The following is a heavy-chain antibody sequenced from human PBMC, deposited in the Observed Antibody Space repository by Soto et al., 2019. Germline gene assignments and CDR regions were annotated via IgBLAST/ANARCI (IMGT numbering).Heavy chain of an antibody. J-gene: IGHJ4*02. CDR1: GYTFTSYA. Sequence: ASVKVSCKASGYTFTSYALSWVRQAPGQGLEWMGWISAYNGNTNYAQKLQGRVTMTTDTSTSTAYMELRSLRSDDTAVYYCARNLGYCTNGVCYFDYWGEGTLVTGSS. CDR2: ISAYNGNT. D-gene: IGHD2-8*01. CDR3: ARNLGYCTNGVCYFDY. V-gene: IGHV1-18*01.